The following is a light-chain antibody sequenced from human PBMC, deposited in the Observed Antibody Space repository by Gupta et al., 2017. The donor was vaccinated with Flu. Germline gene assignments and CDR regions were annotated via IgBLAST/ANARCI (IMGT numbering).Light chain of an antibody. J-gene: IGKJ1*01. CDR1: QSVLYSSNNKNY. V-gene: IGKV4-1*01. Sequence: DIVMTQSPDSLAVSLGERATINCKSSQSVLYSSNNKNYLAWYQQKPGQPPKLLIYWASTRESGVTDRFSGSGSGTDCTLTISSLQAEDGAVYDCQSKTFGQGTKVEIK. CDR3: QSKT. CDR2: WAS.